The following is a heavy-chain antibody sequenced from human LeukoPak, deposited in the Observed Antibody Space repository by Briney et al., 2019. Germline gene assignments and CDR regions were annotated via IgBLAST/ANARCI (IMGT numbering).Heavy chain of an antibody. D-gene: IGHD2-2*01. CDR2: ISSNGGST. CDR1: GFTFSSSG. V-gene: IGHV3-64*01. CDR3: ARNGVPAAYYYYMDV. Sequence: VGSLRLSCVASGFTFSSSGMHWVRQAPGKGLEYVSAISSNGGSTYYANSVKGRFTISRDNSKNTLYLQMGSLRAEDMAVYYCARNGVPAAYYYYMDVWGKGTTVTVSS. J-gene: IGHJ6*03.